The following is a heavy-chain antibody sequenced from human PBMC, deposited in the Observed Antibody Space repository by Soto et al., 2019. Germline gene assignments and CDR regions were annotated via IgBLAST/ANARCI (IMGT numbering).Heavy chain of an antibody. CDR1: GVSIDYHY. V-gene: IGHV4-59*11. D-gene: IGHD6-13*01. CDR2: VYHSGST. Sequence: SETLSLTCTVSGVSIDYHYWNWIRQPPGKGLEWIGYVYHSGSTKYSPSLESRVTISVDTSKNQFYLKMSYVTAADTAVYYCARAAKAYSSRSKLDYWGQGALVTVSS. CDR3: ARAAKAYSSRSKLDY. J-gene: IGHJ4*02.